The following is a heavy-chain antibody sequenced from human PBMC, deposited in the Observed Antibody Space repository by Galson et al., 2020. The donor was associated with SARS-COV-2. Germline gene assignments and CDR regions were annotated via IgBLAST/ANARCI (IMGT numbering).Heavy chain of an antibody. CDR1: GFTFKMYT. Sequence: LSLTCAASGFTFKMYTMSWVRQAPGKGLEWVSSISSSGTYIYYADSVKGRFTISRDNAKNSLYLQMSTLRAEDTALYYCAKDSVSFLDWLSGFDVWGQGTVVTVSS. CDR2: ISSSGTYI. V-gene: IGHV3-21*06. CDR3: AKDSVSFLDWLSGFDV. D-gene: IGHD3-9*01. J-gene: IGHJ3*01.